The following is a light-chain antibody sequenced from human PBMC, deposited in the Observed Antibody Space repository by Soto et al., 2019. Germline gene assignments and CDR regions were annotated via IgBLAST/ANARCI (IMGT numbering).Light chain of an antibody. CDR2: GAS. J-gene: IGKJ4*01. CDR3: QQYGSSPLS. CDR1: QSVSSSY. V-gene: IGKV3-20*01. Sequence: ESVLTRSPGTQRLCRGEGATLAVSASQSVSSSYLAWYQQKPGQPPRLLIYGASSRAPGIPDRFSGTASGTDRPLPLSRLEPDDVAVDHGQQYGSSPLSFGGGTKVDIK.